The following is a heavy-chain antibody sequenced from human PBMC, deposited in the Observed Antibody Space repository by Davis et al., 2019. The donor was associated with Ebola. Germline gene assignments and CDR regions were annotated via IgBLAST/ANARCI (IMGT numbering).Heavy chain of an antibody. CDR1: GYSFTSYW. CDR2: IDPSDSYT. CDR3: ARPYDSSGYYSA. D-gene: IGHD3-22*01. Sequence: KVSCKGSGYSFTSYWISWVRQMPGKGLEWMGRIDPSDSYTNYSPSFQGHVTISADKSISTAYLQWSSLKASDTAMYYCARPYDSSGYYSAWGQGTLVTVSS. V-gene: IGHV5-10-1*01. J-gene: IGHJ5*02.